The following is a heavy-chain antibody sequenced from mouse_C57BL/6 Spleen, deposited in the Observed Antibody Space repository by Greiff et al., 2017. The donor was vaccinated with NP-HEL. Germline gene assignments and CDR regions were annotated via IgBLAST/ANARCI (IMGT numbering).Heavy chain of an antibody. CDR3: TTGGLLQGFAY. J-gene: IGHJ3*01. Sequence: EVQLQQSGAELVRPGASVKLSCTASGFNIKDDYMHWVKQRPEQGLEWIGWIDPENGDTEYASKFQGKATITADTSSNTAYLQLSSLTSEDTAVYYCTTGGLLQGFAYWGQGTLVTVSA. D-gene: IGHD2-3*01. CDR2: IDPENGDT. V-gene: IGHV14-4*01. CDR1: GFNIKDDY.